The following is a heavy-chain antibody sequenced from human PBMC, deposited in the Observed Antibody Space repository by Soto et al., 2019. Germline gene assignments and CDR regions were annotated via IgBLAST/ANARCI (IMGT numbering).Heavy chain of an antibody. CDR1: GFTFSSYG. Sequence: QVQLVESGGGVVQPGRSLRLSCAASGFTFSSYGMHWVRQAPGKGLEWVAVIWYDGSNKYYADSVKGRFTISRDNSNNTLYLQMNSLRAEYTAVYYCARGWYCSGGSCYPDYFDYWGQGTLVTVSS. J-gene: IGHJ4*02. CDR3: ARGWYCSGGSCYPDYFDY. V-gene: IGHV3-33*01. CDR2: IWYDGSNK. D-gene: IGHD2-15*01.